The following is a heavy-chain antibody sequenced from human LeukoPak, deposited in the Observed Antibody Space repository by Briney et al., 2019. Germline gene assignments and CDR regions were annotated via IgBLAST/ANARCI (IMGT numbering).Heavy chain of an antibody. J-gene: IGHJ4*02. CDR2: IIPIFGTA. Sequence: RASVKVSCKASGGTFSSYAISWVRQAPGQGLEWMGGIIPIFGTANYAQKFQGRVTITADESTSTAYMELSSLRSEDTAVYYCARGGVRFLEWLQFYYFDYWGQGTLVTVSS. D-gene: IGHD3-3*01. V-gene: IGHV1-69*13. CDR1: GGTFSSYA. CDR3: ARGGVRFLEWLQFYYFDY.